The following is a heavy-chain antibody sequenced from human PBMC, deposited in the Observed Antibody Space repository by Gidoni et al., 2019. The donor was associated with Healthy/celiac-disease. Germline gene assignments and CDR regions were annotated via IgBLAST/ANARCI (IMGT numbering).Heavy chain of an antibody. J-gene: IGHJ6*03. Sequence: QVQLVQSGAEVKKPGASVKVSCKVSGYTLTELSMHWVRQAPGKGLEWMGGFDPEDGETIYAQKFQGRVTMTEDTSTDTAYMELSSLRSEDTAVYYCATALFSSGYSSSWLPRYMDVWGKGTTVTVSS. CDR1: GYTLTELS. D-gene: IGHD6-13*01. CDR2: FDPEDGET. V-gene: IGHV1-24*01. CDR3: ATALFSSGYSSSWLPRYMDV.